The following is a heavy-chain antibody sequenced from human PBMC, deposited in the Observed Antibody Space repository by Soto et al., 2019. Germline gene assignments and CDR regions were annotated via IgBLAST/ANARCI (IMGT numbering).Heavy chain of an antibody. D-gene: IGHD3-22*01. CDR1: GYSFTSYW. V-gene: IGHV5-51*01. Sequence: GESLKISCKGSGYSFTSYWIGWVRQMPGKGLEWVGIIYPGDSDTRYSPSFQGQVTISADKSISTAYLQWSSLKASDTAMYYCARRGYYDSSGYYPFDYWGQGTLVTVSS. CDR2: IYPGDSDT. J-gene: IGHJ4*02. CDR3: ARRGYYDSSGYYPFDY.